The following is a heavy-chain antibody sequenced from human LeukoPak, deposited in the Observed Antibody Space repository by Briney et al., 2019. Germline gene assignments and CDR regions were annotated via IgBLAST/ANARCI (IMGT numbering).Heavy chain of an antibody. CDR3: ARDFGGSCCNYYYYGMDV. V-gene: IGHV4-61*01. CDR1: GGSVSSGSYY. J-gene: IGHJ6*02. D-gene: IGHD2-15*01. CDR2: IYYSGST. Sequence: PSETLSLTCTVSGGSVSSGSYYWSWIRQPPGKGLEWIGYIYYSGSTNYNPSLKSRVTISVDTSKNQFSLKLSSVTAADTAVYYCARDFGGSCCNYYYYGMDVWGQGTTVTVSS.